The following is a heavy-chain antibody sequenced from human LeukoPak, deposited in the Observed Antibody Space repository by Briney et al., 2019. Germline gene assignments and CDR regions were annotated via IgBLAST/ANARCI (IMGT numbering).Heavy chain of an antibody. D-gene: IGHD4-23*01. V-gene: IGHV3-33*01. Sequence: GGSLRLSCAASGFTFSSYGMHWVRQAPGKGLEWVAVIWYDGSNKYYADFVKGRFTISRDNSKNTLYLQMNSLRAEDTAVYYCAREGGPYGGNDYWGQGTLVTVSS. CDR3: AREGGPYGGNDY. J-gene: IGHJ4*02. CDR1: GFTFSSYG. CDR2: IWYDGSNK.